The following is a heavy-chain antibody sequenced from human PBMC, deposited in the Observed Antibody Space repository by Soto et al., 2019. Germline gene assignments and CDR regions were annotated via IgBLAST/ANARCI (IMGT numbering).Heavy chain of an antibody. CDR1: GETFASYT. V-gene: IGHV1-69*08. Sequence: QVRLIQSGPQVRKPGSSVRVSCEPSGETFASYTIAWVLRAPGQGLEWMGKITPGFGPVRYRQTCQGRLTITADRSTGTSHMELSYLRLDDSAVYFCARAPLSIHADGLAPWGQGALVPVS. D-gene: IGHD2-2*01. CDR2: ITPGFGPV. J-gene: IGHJ5*02. CDR3: ARAPLSIHADGLAP.